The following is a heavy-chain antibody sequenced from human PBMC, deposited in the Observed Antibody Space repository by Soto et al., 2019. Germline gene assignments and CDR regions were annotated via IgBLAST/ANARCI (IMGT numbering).Heavy chain of an antibody. CDR3: ARGDAPPLLWFGELSYFDY. CDR2: INAGNGNT. J-gene: IGHJ4*02. CDR1: GYTFTSYA. Sequence: PSVKVSCKASGYTFTSYAMHWVRQAPGQRLEWMGWINAGNGNTKYSQKFQGRVTITRDTSASTAYMELSSLRSEDTAVYYCARGDAPPLLWFGELSYFDYWGQGTLVTVSS. V-gene: IGHV1-3*01. D-gene: IGHD3-10*01.